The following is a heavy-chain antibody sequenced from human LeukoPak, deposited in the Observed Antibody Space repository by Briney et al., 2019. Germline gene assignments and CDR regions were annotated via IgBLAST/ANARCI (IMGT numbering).Heavy chain of an antibody. CDR3: ARDHESSGYPTSDY. Sequence: GESLRLSCAASGFTFSDSWMTWVRQVPGKGLEWVGRIKSKIDGETTEYAAPVEGRFTISRDDSKTTVYLQMNSLRADDTALYFCARDHESSGYPTSDYWGQGTLVTVSS. J-gene: IGHJ4*02. CDR2: IKSKIDGETT. D-gene: IGHD3-22*01. V-gene: IGHV3-15*01. CDR1: GFTFSDSW.